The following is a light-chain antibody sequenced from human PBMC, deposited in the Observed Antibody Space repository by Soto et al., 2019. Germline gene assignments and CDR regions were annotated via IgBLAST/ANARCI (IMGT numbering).Light chain of an antibody. CDR1: SSNIGNNY. CDR3: GTWDNSLTGGRV. V-gene: IGLV1-51*01. Sequence: QSVLTQPPSVSAAPGQTVTISCSGSSSNIGNNYVSWYQQLPGTAPKVLIYDNDKRPSGIPDRFSGSKSGTSATLGITGLQTGDEADYYCGTWDNSLTGGRVFGTGTKLTVL. CDR2: DND. J-gene: IGLJ1*01.